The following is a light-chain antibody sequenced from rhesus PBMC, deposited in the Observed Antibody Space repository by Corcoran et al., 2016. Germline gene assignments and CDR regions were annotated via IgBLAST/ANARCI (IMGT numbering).Light chain of an antibody. CDR1: QSVSSY. V-gene: IGKV3-31*02. Sequence: VMTQSPATLSLSPGETATISCRTSQSVSSYLAWYQQKPGQAPRLPIYGASNRATGIPDRFSGSGSGTDFTLTISSLEPEDFAVYYCQETSHFFTFGPGTELDIK. J-gene: IGKJ3*01. CDR2: GAS. CDR3: QETSHFFT.